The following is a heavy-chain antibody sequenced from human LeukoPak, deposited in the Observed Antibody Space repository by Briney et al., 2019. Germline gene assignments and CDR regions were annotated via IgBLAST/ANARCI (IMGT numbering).Heavy chain of an antibody. V-gene: IGHV4-34*01. CDR1: GGSLSDYF. Sequence: PSETLSLTCAVHGGSLSDYFWTWIRQPPGKGLEWIGEINDSGSTNYSPSVRSRVTISLDTSKNQFSLKLSSVTAADTAVYYCARERVGGNRRDDSSIWAQGTMVTVSS. D-gene: IGHD1/OR15-1a*01. J-gene: IGHJ3*02. CDR3: ARERVGGNRRDDSSI. CDR2: INDSGST.